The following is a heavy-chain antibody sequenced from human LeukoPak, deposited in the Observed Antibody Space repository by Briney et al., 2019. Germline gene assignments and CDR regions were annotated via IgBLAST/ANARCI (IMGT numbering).Heavy chain of an antibody. CDR3: AKDRSSSGWSYYYYGMDV. V-gene: IGHV3-30*18. CDR1: GFTFSSYG. D-gene: IGHD6-19*01. CDR2: ISYDGSNK. Sequence: RGSLRLSCAASGFTFSSYGMHWVRQAPGKGLEWVAVISYDGSNKYYADSVKGRFTISRDNSKNTLYLQMNSLRAEDTAVYYCAKDRSSSGWSYYYYGMDVWGQGTTVTVSS. J-gene: IGHJ6*02.